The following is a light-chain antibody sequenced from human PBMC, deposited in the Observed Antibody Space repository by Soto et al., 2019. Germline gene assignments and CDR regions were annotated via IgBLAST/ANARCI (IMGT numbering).Light chain of an antibody. Sequence: IQITQSPSPLSDSVGHRVPIPCRASQSISSYLNWYQQKPGKAPKLLIYAASSLQSGVPSRFSGSGSGTDFTLTISSLQPEDFATYYCQQSYSTPWTFGQGTKVDIK. CDR1: QSISSY. CDR2: AAS. J-gene: IGKJ1*01. V-gene: IGKV1-39*01. CDR3: QQSYSTPWT.